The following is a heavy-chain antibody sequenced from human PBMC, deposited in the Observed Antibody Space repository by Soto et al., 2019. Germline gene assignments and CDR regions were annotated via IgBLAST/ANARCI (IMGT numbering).Heavy chain of an antibody. Sequence: QISLKESDPTLVKPTQTLTLTCNFSVSALSTIKVGVGWIRQPPGEALEWLALIYWDDDKRYSSSRKSRLTIMKDSSKTQVVITMTNMDPVDTSTYYCALVRTIADFWSGYLYMDFLGKGTMVTVSS. CDR3: ALVRTIADFWSGYLYMDF. CDR2: IYWDDDK. V-gene: IGHV2-5*02. J-gene: IGHJ6*03. D-gene: IGHD3-3*01. CDR1: VSALSTIKVG.